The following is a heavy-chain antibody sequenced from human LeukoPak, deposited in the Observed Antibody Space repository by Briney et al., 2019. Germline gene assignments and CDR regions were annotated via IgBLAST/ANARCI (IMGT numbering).Heavy chain of an antibody. CDR3: AKDNRRHYTSGPNPDSLH. V-gene: IGHV3-9*01. CDR1: GFIFNNYA. J-gene: IGHJ4*02. Sequence: GRSLRLSCAGSGFIFNNYAMHWVRQPPGKGLEWVSGISWNSGSIDYADSVKGRFTISRDNAKNSLYLQMNSLRVEDTAFYYCAKDNRRHYTSGPNPDSLHWGQGALVTASS. CDR2: ISWNSGSI. D-gene: IGHD6-19*01.